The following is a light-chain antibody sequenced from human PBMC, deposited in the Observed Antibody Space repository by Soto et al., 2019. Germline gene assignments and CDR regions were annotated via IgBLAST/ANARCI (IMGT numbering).Light chain of an antibody. J-gene: IGKJ5*01. V-gene: IGKV3-11*01. CDR2: DTS. CDR1: RSVSSY. Sequence: EVVLTQSPATLSLSPGERATLSCRASRSVSSYLAWYQQKPGQPPRLLIYDTSNRATDIPARFSGSGSGTDFTLTISSLEPEDAAVYYCQQRSNWPPITFGQGTRLEIK. CDR3: QQRSNWPPIT.